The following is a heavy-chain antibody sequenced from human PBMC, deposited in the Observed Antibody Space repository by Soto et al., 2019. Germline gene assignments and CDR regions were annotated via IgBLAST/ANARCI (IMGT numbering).Heavy chain of an antibody. Sequence: SVKVSCKASGGTFSSYAISGGRQAPGQGLEWMGGVTPIFGTANYAQKFQGRVTITADESTSTAYMERSSLRSEDTAVYYCARDSIFIDSRGPKAFDIWGQGTMVTVSS. J-gene: IGHJ3*02. V-gene: IGHV1-69*13. CDR1: GGTFSSYA. CDR3: ARDSIFIDSRGPKAFDI. CDR2: VTPIFGTA. D-gene: IGHD3-16*02.